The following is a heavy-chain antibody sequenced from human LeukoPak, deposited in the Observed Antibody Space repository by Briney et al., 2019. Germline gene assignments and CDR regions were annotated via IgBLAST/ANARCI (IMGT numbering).Heavy chain of an antibody. V-gene: IGHV1-46*01. CDR3: AREIHYCSSTSCPYYYYMDV. Sequence: ASVKVSCKASGYTFTSYYMHWVRQAPGQGLEWMGIINPSGGSTSYAQKFQGRVTMTRDMSTSTVYMELSSLRSEDTAVYYCAREIHYCSSTSCPYYYYMDVWGKGTTVTVSS. CDR2: INPSGGST. D-gene: IGHD2-2*01. J-gene: IGHJ6*03. CDR1: GYTFTSYY.